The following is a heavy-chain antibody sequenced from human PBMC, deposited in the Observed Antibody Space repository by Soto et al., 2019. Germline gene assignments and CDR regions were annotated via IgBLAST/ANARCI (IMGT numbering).Heavy chain of an antibody. CDR1: GYTFTDYW. D-gene: IGHD3-9*01. Sequence: LKISCKGSGYTFTDYWIGWVRQLPGKGLEWMGIIYPGDSDTRYSPSFQGHVTITVDKSTSTAYLQWNTLKASDTAMYYCARHIIIFRHYYYAMDVWGQGTTVTVSS. CDR2: IYPGDSDT. V-gene: IGHV5-51*01. J-gene: IGHJ6*02. CDR3: ARHIIIFRHYYYAMDV.